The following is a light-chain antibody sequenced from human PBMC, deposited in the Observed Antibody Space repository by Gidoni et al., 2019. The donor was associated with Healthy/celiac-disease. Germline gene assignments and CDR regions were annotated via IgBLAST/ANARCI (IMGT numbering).Light chain of an antibody. CDR3: PQLRT. V-gene: IGKV1-9*01. CDR1: QGISSY. CDR2: AAS. Sequence: DIQLTQSPSFLSASVGDRVTITCRASQGISSYLAWYQQKPGKAPKLLIYAASTLQRGVPSRFSGSGSGTEFTLTISSLQPQDFATYYCPQLRTFGGGTKVEIK. J-gene: IGKJ4*01.